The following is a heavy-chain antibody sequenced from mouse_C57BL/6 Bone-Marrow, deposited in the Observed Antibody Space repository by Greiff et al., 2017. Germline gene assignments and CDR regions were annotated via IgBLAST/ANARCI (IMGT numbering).Heavy chain of an antibody. V-gene: IGHV1-63*01. Sequence: QVQLQQSGAELVRPGTSVKMSCKASGYTFTNYWIGWAKQRPGHGLEWIGDIYPGGGYTNYNEKFKGKATLTADKSSSTAYMQFSSLTSEDSAIXYCARSIYYDYDEGYYAMDYWGQGTSVTVSS. D-gene: IGHD2-4*01. CDR2: IYPGGGYT. CDR3: ARSIYYDYDEGYYAMDY. J-gene: IGHJ4*01. CDR1: GYTFTNYW.